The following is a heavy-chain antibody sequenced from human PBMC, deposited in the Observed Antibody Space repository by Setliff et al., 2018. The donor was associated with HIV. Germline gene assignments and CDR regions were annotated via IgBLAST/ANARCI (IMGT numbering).Heavy chain of an antibody. D-gene: IGHD1-26*01. Sequence: PGESLKISCQGSGYRFASYWIGWVRQMPGKGLEWMGIIYPGDSDTRYSPSFQGQVTISADKSISTAYLQWSSLKASDTAMYYCARGRGSYSEYFDYWGQGTLVTVSS. V-gene: IGHV5-51*01. CDR3: ARGRGSYSEYFDY. CDR1: GYRFASYW. J-gene: IGHJ4*02. CDR2: IYPGDSDT.